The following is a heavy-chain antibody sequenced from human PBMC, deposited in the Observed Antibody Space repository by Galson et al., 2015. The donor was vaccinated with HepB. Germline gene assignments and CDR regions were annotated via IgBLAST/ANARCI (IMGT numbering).Heavy chain of an antibody. CDR2: INPNSGGT. CDR3: ARDYTDIWFGDRLTDAFDI. V-gene: IGHV1-2*02. CDR1: GYTFTGYY. J-gene: IGHJ3*02. Sequence: SVKVSCKASGYTFTGYYMHWVRQAPGQGLEWMGWINPNSGGTNYAQKFQGRVTMTRDTSISTAYMELSRLRSDDTAVYCCARDYTDIWFGDRLTDAFDIWGQGTMVTVSS. D-gene: IGHD3-10*01.